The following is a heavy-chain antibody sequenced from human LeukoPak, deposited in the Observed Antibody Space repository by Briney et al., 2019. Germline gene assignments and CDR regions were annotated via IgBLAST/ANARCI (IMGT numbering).Heavy chain of an antibody. CDR2: ISYDGSNK. J-gene: IGHJ4*02. Sequence: AGGSLRLSCAASGFTFSSYAMHWVRQAPGKGLEWVAVISYDGSNKYYADSVKGRFTISRDDSKNTLYLQMNSLRAEDTAVYYCARDYRVVSLAAALGYWGQGTLVTVSS. D-gene: IGHD6-13*01. V-gene: IGHV3-30-3*01. CDR1: GFTFSSYA. CDR3: ARDYRVVSLAAALGY.